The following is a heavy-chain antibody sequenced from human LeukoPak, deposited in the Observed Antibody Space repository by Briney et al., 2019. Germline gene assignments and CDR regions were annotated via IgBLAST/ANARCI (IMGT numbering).Heavy chain of an antibody. V-gene: IGHV1-3*04. Sequence: ASVEVSCKTSGYTFTTYVIHWVRQAPGQGLESLGWINTANGDTEYSQRFQGRVTFARDTSASTVYMELNSLKSEDTAMLYCARDRCSGGICYSSLVYWGQGTLVTVSS. D-gene: IGHD2-15*01. CDR2: INTANGDT. CDR3: ARDRCSGGICYSSLVY. J-gene: IGHJ4*02. CDR1: GYTFTTYV.